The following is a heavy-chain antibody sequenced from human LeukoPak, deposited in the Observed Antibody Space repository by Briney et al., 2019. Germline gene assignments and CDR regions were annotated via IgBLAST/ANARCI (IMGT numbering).Heavy chain of an antibody. D-gene: IGHD4-23*01. CDR3: ARGGNLSPGFDP. CDR2: IYYSGST. Sequence: SETLSPTCTVSGGSISSYYWSWIRQPPGKGLEWIGYIYYSGSTNYNPSLKSRVTISVDTSKNQFSLKLSSVTAADTAVYYCARGGNLSPGFDPWGQGTLVTVSS. CDR1: GGSISSYY. J-gene: IGHJ5*02. V-gene: IGHV4-59*01.